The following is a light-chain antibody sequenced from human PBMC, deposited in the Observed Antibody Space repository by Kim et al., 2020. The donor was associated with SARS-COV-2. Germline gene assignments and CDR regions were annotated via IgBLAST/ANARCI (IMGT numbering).Light chain of an antibody. V-gene: IGLV1-47*01. CDR1: TANLGRDY. Sequence: GQRVTIAGAGSTANLGRDYVSWYQQLPGTAPKLLIYSNNQRPSGVPDRFSGFKSGTSASLAISELRSEDEADYYCAAWDDSLSGRVFGTGTKVTVL. CDR3: AAWDDSLSGRV. J-gene: IGLJ1*01. CDR2: SNN.